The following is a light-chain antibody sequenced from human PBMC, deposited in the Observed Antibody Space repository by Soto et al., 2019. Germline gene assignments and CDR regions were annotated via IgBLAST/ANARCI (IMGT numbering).Light chain of an antibody. CDR3: QQYNKWPWT. V-gene: IGKV3-15*01. Sequence: EIVMTQSPATLSVSPGERATLSCRASQSVSSNLAWYQQKPGQAPRLLIYGASTRATGIPARLSGSGSGTEFTLTISSLQSEHFVVYYCQQYNKWPWTFGQGTTVEIK. J-gene: IGKJ1*01. CDR2: GAS. CDR1: QSVSSN.